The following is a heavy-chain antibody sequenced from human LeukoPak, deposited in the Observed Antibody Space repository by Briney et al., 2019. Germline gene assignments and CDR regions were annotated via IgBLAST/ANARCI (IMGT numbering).Heavy chain of an antibody. D-gene: IGHD5-18*01. CDR3: ASGMDTANHHDAFDI. Sequence: ASVKVSCKASGYTFTSYGISWVRQAPGQGLEWMGWISAYNGNTNYAQKLQGRVTMTTDTSTSTAYMELRSLRSDDTAVYYCASGMDTANHHDAFDIWGQGTMVTVSS. CDR1: GYTFTSYG. V-gene: IGHV1-18*01. J-gene: IGHJ3*02. CDR2: ISAYNGNT.